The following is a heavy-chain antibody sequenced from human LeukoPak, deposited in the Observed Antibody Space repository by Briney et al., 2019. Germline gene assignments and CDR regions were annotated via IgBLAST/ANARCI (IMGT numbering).Heavy chain of an antibody. CDR3: ARSDGYPPNYYYGMDV. CDR1: GFPFSGYH. CDR2: IYFTGDII. J-gene: IGHJ6*02. V-gene: IGHV3-11*04. Sequence: PGGSLRLSCAASGFPFSGYHMSWIRQAPGKGLEWISYIYFTGDIIYYADSVKGRFTISRDNAKDSLYLQMNSLRAEDTAVYYCARSDGYPPNYYYGMDVWGQGTTVTVSS. D-gene: IGHD5-24*01.